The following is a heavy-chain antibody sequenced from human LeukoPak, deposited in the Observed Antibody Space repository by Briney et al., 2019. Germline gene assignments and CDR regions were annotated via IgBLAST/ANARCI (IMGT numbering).Heavy chain of an antibody. D-gene: IGHD1-26*01. CDR3: ARGGGFVGAPSDY. CDR2: INPNSGGT. J-gene: IGHJ4*02. V-gene: IGHV1-2*02. Sequence: GESLKISCKGSGYSFTSYWIGWVRQMPGKGLEWMGWINPNSGGTNYAQKFQGRVTMTRDTSINTAYMELSGLRSDDTAVHYCARGGGFVGAPSDYWGQGTLVTVSS. CDR1: GYSFTSYW.